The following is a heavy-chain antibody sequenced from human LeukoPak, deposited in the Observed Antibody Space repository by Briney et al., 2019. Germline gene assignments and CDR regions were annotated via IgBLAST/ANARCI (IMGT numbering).Heavy chain of an antibody. Sequence: TGGSLRLSCAASGFTFSSYWMHWVRQAPGKGLVCVSRIKSDGSSTNYADSVKGRFTISRDNAKNTLYLQMNSLRAEDTAVYYCARGGNSPDYWGQGTLVTVSS. D-gene: IGHD4-11*01. V-gene: IGHV3-74*01. CDR3: ARGGNSPDY. CDR1: GFTFSSYW. J-gene: IGHJ4*02. CDR2: IKSDGSST.